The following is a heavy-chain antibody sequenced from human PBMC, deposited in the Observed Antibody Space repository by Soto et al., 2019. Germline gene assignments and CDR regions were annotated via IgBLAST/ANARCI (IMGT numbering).Heavy chain of an antibody. Sequence: GASVKVSCKASGYTFTNYGISWVRQVPGQGLEFMGWINTYNGNTKYPQKFQGRVTMTADTSTSTAYMELRSLRSYDTAVYYCCSSQTPTSFDYWGQGTLVTVSS. D-gene: IGHD2-15*01. CDR1: GYTFTNYG. CDR3: CSSQTPTSFDY. J-gene: IGHJ4*02. V-gene: IGHV1-18*01. CDR2: INTYNGNT.